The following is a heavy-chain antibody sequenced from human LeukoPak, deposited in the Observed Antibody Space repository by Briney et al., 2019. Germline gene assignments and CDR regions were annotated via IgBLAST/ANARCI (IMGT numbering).Heavy chain of an antibody. CDR2: ISGSGSST. CDR3: ARLREIPVFGVVTKSTSYFDC. CDR1: GFTFSSYG. V-gene: IGHV3-23*01. J-gene: IGHJ4*02. Sequence: PGGSLRLSCAASGFTFSSYGMSWVRQAPGKGLEWVSSISGSGSSTYYADSVKGRFTISRDNAKNSLNLQMNSLRSEDTAVYYCARLREIPVFGVVTKSTSYFDCWGQGTLVTVSS. D-gene: IGHD3-3*01.